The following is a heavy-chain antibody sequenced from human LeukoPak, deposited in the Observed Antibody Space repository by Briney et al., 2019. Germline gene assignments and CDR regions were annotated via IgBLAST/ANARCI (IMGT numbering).Heavy chain of an antibody. V-gene: IGHV1-8*01. J-gene: IGHJ4*02. CDR2: MNPNSGNT. Sequence: APMKVSCKASGYTFTSYDINWVRQATGTGHERMGWMNPNSGNTGEAQKFQGRVTMTRNTSISTAYMELSSLRSEDTAVYHCAREDSLGFDYWGQGTLVTVSS. D-gene: IGHD3/OR15-3a*01. CDR1: GYTFTSYD. CDR3: AREDSLGFDY.